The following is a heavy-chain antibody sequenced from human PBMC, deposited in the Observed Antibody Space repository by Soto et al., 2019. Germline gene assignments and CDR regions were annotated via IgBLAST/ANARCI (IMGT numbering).Heavy chain of an antibody. CDR3: ARDPGAGYCSGGSCGFDI. J-gene: IGHJ3*02. CDR2: INPSGGST. V-gene: IGHV1-46*01. CDR1: GYTFTSYY. Sequence: ASVKVSCKASGYTFTSYYMHWVRQAPGQGLEWVGIINPSGGSTSYAQKFQGRVTMTRDTSTSTVYMELSSLRSEDTAVYYCARDPGAGYCSGGSCGFDIWGQGTMVTVSS. D-gene: IGHD2-15*01.